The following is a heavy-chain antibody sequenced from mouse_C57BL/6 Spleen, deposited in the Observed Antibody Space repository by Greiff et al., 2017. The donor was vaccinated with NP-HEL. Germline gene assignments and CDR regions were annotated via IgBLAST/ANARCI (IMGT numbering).Heavy chain of an antibody. V-gene: IGHV14-3*01. CDR3: ARSNYYGSKGFDY. D-gene: IGHD1-1*01. J-gene: IGHJ2*01. Sequence: VQLKQSVAELVRPGASVKLSCTASGFNIKNTYMHWVKQRPEQGLEWIGRIDPANGNTKYAPKFQGKATITADTSSNTAYLQLSSLTSEDTAIYYCARSNYYGSKGFDYWGQGTTLTVSS. CDR2: IDPANGNT. CDR1: GFNIKNTY.